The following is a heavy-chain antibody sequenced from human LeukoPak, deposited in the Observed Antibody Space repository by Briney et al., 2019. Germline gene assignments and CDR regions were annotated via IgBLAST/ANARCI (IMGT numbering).Heavy chain of an antibody. CDR2: IIPILGIA. V-gene: IGHV1-69*04. CDR3: ARDRQWLVRYYFDY. CDR1: GGTFSSYA. D-gene: IGHD6-19*01. Sequence: SVKVSCKASGGTFSSYAISWVRQAPGQGLEWMGRIIPILGIANYAQKFQGRVTITADKSTSTAYMELSSLRSEDTAVYYCARDRQWLVRYYFDYWGQGTLVTVSS. J-gene: IGHJ4*02.